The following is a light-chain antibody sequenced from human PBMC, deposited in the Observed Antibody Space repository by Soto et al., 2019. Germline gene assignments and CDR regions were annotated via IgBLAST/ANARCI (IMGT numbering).Light chain of an antibody. CDR1: QTISSNF. V-gene: IGKV3-20*01. Sequence: DIVLTQSPGTLSFSPGDTATLSCRASQTISSNFLAWYQQKPGQAPRLLIYTVSTRATAIPDRFSGSGSGTNFTLTLRSLEPDDYAVYHCQQCGSSPGTFGQGTKVEIQ. CDR2: TVS. J-gene: IGKJ1*01. CDR3: QQCGSSPGT.